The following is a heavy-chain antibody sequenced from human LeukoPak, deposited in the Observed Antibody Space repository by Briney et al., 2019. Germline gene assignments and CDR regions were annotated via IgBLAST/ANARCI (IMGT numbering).Heavy chain of an antibody. CDR1: GSSIISGHY. V-gene: IGHV4-38-2*01. CDR3: ASPGGAVAIEYFHH. J-gene: IGHJ1*01. CDR2: IYQSGST. D-gene: IGHD6-19*01. Sequence: SETLSLTCGVSGSSIISGHYWGWIRQPPGKGLEWIGSIYQSGSTYYNPSLKSRVTVSLDTSKNQFSLRLSSVTAADTAVYYCASPGGAVAIEYFHHWGQGTLVTVSS.